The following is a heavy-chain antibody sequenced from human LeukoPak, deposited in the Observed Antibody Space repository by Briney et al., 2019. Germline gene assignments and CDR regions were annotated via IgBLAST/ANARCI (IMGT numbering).Heavy chain of an antibody. CDR2: ISYDGSNK. CDR3: ARDAPEGGSGSYYNPPFDY. D-gene: IGHD3-10*01. Sequence: PGGSLRLSCAASGFTFSSYAMHWVRQAPGKGLEWVAVISYDGSNKYYADSVKGRFTISRDNSKNTLYLQMNSLRSEDTAVYYCARDAPEGGSGSYYNPPFDYWGQGTLVTVSS. CDR1: GFTFSSYA. V-gene: IGHV3-30-3*01. J-gene: IGHJ4*02.